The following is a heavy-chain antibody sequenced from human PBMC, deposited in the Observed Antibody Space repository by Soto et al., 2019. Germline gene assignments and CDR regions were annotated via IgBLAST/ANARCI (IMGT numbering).Heavy chain of an antibody. CDR2: IYYSGST. D-gene: IGHD4-4*01. CDR3: ARALTTGTRLDY. Sequence: LSLTCTVSGGSISSGDYYWSWIRQPPGKGLEWIGYIYYSGSTYYNPSLKSRVTISVDTSKNQFSLKLSSVTAADTAVYYCARALTTGTRLDYWGQGTLVTVSS. J-gene: IGHJ4*02. V-gene: IGHV4-30-4*01. CDR1: GGSISSGDYY.